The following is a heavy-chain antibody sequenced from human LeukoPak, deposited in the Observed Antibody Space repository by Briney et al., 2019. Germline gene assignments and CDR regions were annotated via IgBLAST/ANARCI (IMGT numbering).Heavy chain of an antibody. Sequence: ASVKVSWKVSGYTFTRFAFSWVRQAPGHGLEWMGRINAYNGKTEYSEKLQGRLTMTTETSSSTLYLELRSLGSDDTAVYFCARDTPQHLKRFDDWGQGTLVTVSS. CDR2: INAYNGKT. CDR3: ARDTPQHLKRFDD. V-gene: IGHV1-18*01. D-gene: IGHD1-1*01. CDR1: GYTFTRFA. J-gene: IGHJ4*02.